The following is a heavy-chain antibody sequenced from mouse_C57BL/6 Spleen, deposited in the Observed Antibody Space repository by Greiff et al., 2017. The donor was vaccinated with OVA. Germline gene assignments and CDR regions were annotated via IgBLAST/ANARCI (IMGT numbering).Heavy chain of an antibody. CDR2: IYPGDGDT. D-gene: IGHD4-1*01. Sequence: QVRLQQSGAELVKPGASVKISCKASGYAFSSYWMNWVKQRPGKGLEWIGQIYPGDGDTNYNGKFKGKATLTADKSSSTAYMQLSSLTSEDSAVYFCARWDDYYAMDYWGQGTSVTVSS. CDR1: GYAFSSYW. CDR3: ARWDDYYAMDY. J-gene: IGHJ4*01. V-gene: IGHV1-80*01.